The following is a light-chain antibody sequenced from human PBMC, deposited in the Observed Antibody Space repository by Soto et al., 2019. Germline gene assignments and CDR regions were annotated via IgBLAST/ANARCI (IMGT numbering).Light chain of an antibody. CDR1: SSSIGAGYD. CDR3: QSYDSSLSGSQVV. V-gene: IGLV1-40*01. Sequence: QSVLTQPPSVSGAPGQGVTISCTGSSSSIGAGYDVHWYQQLPGTAPKLLIYGDFNRPSGVPDRFSGSKSGTSASLAITGLQAEDEADYYCQSYDSSLSGSQVVFGGGTKLTVL. CDR2: GDF. J-gene: IGLJ2*01.